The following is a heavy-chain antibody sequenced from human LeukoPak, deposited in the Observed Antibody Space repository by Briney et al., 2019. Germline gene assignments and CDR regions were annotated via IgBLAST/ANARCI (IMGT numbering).Heavy chain of an antibody. J-gene: IGHJ5*02. CDR2: INPSGGST. CDR3: ARGGYSSSWTSEGSTSWFDP. D-gene: IGHD6-13*01. CDR1: GYTFTSYY. Sequence: ASVKVSCKASGYTFTSYYMHWVRQAPGQGLEWMGIINPSGGSTSYAQKFQGRVTITADKSTSTAYMELSSLRSEDTAVYYCARGGYSSSWTSEGSTSWFDPWGQGTLVTVSS. V-gene: IGHV1-46*01.